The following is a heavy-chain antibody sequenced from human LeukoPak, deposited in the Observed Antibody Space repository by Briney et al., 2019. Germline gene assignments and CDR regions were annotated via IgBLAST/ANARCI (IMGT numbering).Heavy chain of an antibody. CDR1: GYSISSGYY. Sequence: PSEALSLTCAVSGYSISSGYYWGWIRQPPGKGLEWIGSIYHSGSTYYNPSLKSRVTISVDTSKSQFSLKLSSVTAADTAVYYCARTSRRGWFAFDYWGQGTLVTVSS. J-gene: IGHJ4*02. CDR2: IYHSGST. V-gene: IGHV4-38-2*01. D-gene: IGHD3-10*01. CDR3: ARTSRRGWFAFDY.